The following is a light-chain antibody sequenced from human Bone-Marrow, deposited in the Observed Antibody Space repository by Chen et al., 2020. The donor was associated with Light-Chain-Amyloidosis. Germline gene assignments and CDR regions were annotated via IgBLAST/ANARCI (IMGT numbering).Light chain of an antibody. CDR2: EVS. V-gene: IGKV2D-29*01. CDR1: QSLLHSDGKTY. Sequence: DIVITHSPLSKSVTHGRQTSISCKSSQSLLHSDGKTYLYWYLQKPGQPPQLLIYEVSNRFSGVPDRFRGSGSGTDFTLEISRVEAEDVGVYYCMQSIQLPRTFGGGTKVEIK. CDR3: MQSIQLPRT. J-gene: IGKJ4*01.